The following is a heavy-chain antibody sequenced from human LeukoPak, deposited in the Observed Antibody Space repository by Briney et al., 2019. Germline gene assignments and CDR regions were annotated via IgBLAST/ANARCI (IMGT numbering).Heavy chain of an antibody. J-gene: IGHJ4*02. CDR2: ISFDGNVK. CDR3: ARGPCDSSAYNFYSGSEPFYY. CDR1: GFTFSSYG. Sequence: GGSLRLSCAASGFTFSSYGMHWVRQAPGKGLEWVAVISFDGNVKDYAESVKGRFSISRDNSQNTLFLQIDSLTAEDTAVYYCARGPCDSSAYNFYSGSEPFYYWGQGTLVTVSS. D-gene: IGHD3-22*01. V-gene: IGHV3-33*08.